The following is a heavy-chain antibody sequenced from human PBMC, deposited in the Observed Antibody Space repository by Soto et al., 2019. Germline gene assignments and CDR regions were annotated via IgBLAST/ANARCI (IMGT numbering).Heavy chain of an antibody. CDR1: GFSLSTSGVG. D-gene: IGHD3-10*01. V-gene: IGHV2-5*02. CDR3: AQTRLNYYGSGTYYFDY. J-gene: IGHJ4*02. CDR2: IYWDDDK. Sequence: QITLKESGPTLVKATQTLTLTCTFSGFSLSTSGVGVGWIRQPPGKALEWLALIYWDDDKRYSPSLKSRLTITKHTDKNQVVLIMTNMDPVDTATYYCAQTRLNYYGSGTYYFDYWGQGTLVTVSS.